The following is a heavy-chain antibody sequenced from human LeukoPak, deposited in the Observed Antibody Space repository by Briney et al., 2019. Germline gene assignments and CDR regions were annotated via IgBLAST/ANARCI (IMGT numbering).Heavy chain of an antibody. J-gene: IGHJ4*02. D-gene: IGHD4-23*01. CDR1: GGSISSGGYY. Sequence: SQTLSLTCTVSGGSISSGGYYWSWIRQHPGKGLEGIGYIYYSGSTYYNPSLKSRVTISVDTSKNQFSLKLSSVTAADTAVYYCARVDYGGTDYYFDYWGQGTLVTVSS. V-gene: IGHV4-31*03. CDR3: ARVDYGGTDYYFDY. CDR2: IYYSGST.